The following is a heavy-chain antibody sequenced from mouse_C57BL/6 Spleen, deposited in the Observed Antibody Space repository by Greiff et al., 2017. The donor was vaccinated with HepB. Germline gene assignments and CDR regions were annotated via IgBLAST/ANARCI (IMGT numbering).Heavy chain of an antibody. Sequence: QVQLQQSGAELVMPGASVKLSCKASGYTFTSYWMHWVKQRPGQGLEWIGEIDPSDSYTNYNQKFKGKSTLTVDKSSSTAYMQLSSLTSEDSAVYYCARGAPAYYDYWGQGTTLTVSS. V-gene: IGHV1-69*01. CDR1: GYTFTSYW. J-gene: IGHJ2*01. CDR2: IDPSDSYT. CDR3: ARGAPAYYDY.